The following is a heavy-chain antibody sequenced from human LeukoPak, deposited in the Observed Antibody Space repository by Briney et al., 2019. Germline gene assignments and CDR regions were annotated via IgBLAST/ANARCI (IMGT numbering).Heavy chain of an antibody. V-gene: IGHV3-30*04. Sequence: GGSLRLSCAASGFTFSGYPMHWVRQAPGKGLDWVAIISDDGGRKFYADSVKGRFTISRDNSKNTLYLQMNSLRAEDTAVYYCARVPGRGYSYGGFDYWGQGTLVTVSS. J-gene: IGHJ4*02. CDR1: GFTFSGYP. D-gene: IGHD5-18*01. CDR3: ARVPGRGYSYGGFDY. CDR2: ISDDGGRK.